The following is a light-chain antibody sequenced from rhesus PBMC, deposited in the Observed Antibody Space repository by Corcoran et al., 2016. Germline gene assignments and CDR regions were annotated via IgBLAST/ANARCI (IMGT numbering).Light chain of an antibody. CDR3: GQGINVPYS. CDR2: QVS. Sequence: DVVMTQSPLSLPVTPGQPASMSCRSSQSLVHSDGKTDLNWFQQKPGQPPRRLIYQVSNRDSGVPDRFSGRGAGTDFTLKISRVEAEDVGIYYGGQGINVPYSFGLGTKVEIK. CDR1: QSLVHSDGKTD. V-gene: IGKV2S8*01. J-gene: IGKJ2*01.